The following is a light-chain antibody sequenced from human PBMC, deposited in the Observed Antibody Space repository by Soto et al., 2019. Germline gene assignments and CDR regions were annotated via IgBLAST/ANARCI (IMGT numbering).Light chain of an antibody. Sequence: EIVMTQSPATLSVSPGERTTLSCRASQSVSRILAWYQQKPGQAPRLLIYGASTRATGIPVRFSGSGSGTEFTLTISSLQSEDFEVYYCQQYDQWPPTFGKGTKVDI. CDR3: QQYDQWPPT. V-gene: IGKV3-15*01. CDR1: QSVSRI. CDR2: GAS. J-gene: IGKJ1*01.